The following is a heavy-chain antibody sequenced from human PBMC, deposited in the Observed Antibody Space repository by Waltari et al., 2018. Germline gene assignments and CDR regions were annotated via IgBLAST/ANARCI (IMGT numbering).Heavy chain of an antibody. J-gene: IGHJ5*02. CDR3: ARKYHSSGYYFLGWFDP. CDR2: IFYGGST. Sequence: QVQLQESGPGLVKPSETLSLTCTVSGDSISRSSYYWGWTRQTPGKGREWIGSIFYGGSTYYNPSLRSRVTISRDTSKNQFSLKVTSVTAADTAVYYCARKYHSSGYYFLGWFDPWGQGTLVTVSS. V-gene: IGHV4-39*01. D-gene: IGHD3-22*01. CDR1: GDSISRSSYY.